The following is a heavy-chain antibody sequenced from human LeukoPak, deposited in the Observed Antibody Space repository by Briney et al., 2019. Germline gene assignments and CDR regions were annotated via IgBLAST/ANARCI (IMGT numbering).Heavy chain of an antibody. Sequence: SETLSLTCTVSGGSISSGSYYWSWIRQPAGKGLERIGRIYTSGSTNYNPSLKSRVTISVDTSKNQFSLKLSSVTAADTAVYYCARASYYDFWSGPPQFDYWGQGTLVTVSS. D-gene: IGHD3-3*01. V-gene: IGHV4-61*02. CDR3: ARASYYDFWSGPPQFDY. CDR2: IYTSGST. CDR1: GGSISSGSYY. J-gene: IGHJ4*02.